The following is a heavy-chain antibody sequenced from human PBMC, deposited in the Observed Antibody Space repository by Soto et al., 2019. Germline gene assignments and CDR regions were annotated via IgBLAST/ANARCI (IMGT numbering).Heavy chain of an antibody. Sequence: SETLSLTCTVSGGSISSGGYYWSWIRQHPGKGLEWIGYIYYSGSTYYNPSLKSRFTISVDTSKNQFSLKLSSVTAADTAVYYCAVNYGDDYYGMDVWGQGTTVTVSS. CDR2: IYYSGST. CDR1: GGSISSGGYY. D-gene: IGHD4-17*01. V-gene: IGHV4-31*03. J-gene: IGHJ6*02. CDR3: AVNYGDDYYGMDV.